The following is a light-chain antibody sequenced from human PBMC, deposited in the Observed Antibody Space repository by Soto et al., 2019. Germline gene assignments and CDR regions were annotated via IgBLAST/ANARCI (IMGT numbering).Light chain of an antibody. V-gene: IGLV2-14*01. CDR2: DVS. CDR3: SSYTSSSTYVV. Sequence: QSVLTQPASVSGSPGQSITISCTGTSSDVGGYNYVSWYQQHPGKAPKLMIYDVSNRPSGVSNRFSGSKSGNTASLTISGLQAEDEADYYSSSYTSSSTYVVFGGGTKLTVL. J-gene: IGLJ2*01. CDR1: SSDVGGYNY.